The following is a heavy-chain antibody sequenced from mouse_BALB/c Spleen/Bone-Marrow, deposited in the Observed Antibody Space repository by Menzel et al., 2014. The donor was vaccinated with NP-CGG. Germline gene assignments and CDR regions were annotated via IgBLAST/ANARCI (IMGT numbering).Heavy chain of an antibody. V-gene: IGHV14-3*02. CDR1: GFNIKDTY. CDR2: IDPASGNI. CDR3: ASLTGTFDY. Sequence: VQLQQSGTDLVKPGASVKLSCTASGFNIKDTYMHWVKQRPEQGLDWIGRIDPASGNIQYDPKFQGRAAITADTSSNTAYLQLSSLTSEDTDDYYRASLTGTFDYWGQGTPLSVSS. D-gene: IGHD4-1*01. J-gene: IGHJ2*01.